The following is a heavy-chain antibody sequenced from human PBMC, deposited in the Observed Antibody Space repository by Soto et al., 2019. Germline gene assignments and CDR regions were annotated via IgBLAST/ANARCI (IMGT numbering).Heavy chain of an antibody. CDR1: GFTFSNYA. CDR2: VSYDGDNE. D-gene: IGHD6-19*01. J-gene: IGHJ4*02. Sequence: PGGSLRLSCAASGFTFSNYAMHWVRQAPGKGLEWVAIVSYDGDNEYYADSVRGRFFISRDNSRNTLYLQTSSLRHEDTAVYYCATTPSGIAVAGVDYWGQGTLVTVSS. V-gene: IGHV3-30*03. CDR3: ATTPSGIAVAGVDY.